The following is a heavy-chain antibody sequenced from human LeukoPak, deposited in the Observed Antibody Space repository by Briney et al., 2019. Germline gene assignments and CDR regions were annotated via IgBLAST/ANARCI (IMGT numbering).Heavy chain of an antibody. CDR3: ARDVTTLTSCSAFHV. Sequence: SETLSLTCTVYGFSMSMRASYYWDWIRQSPGKGLEWIGGITQSGKTYYNPSLKSRVSFSLDMSKNQFSLQLKSLTAADTALYYCARDVTTLTSCSAFHVWGRGTMVIVSS. J-gene: IGHJ3*01. CDR2: ITQSGKT. V-gene: IGHV4-38-2*02. D-gene: IGHD3-10*02. CDR1: GFSMSMRASYY.